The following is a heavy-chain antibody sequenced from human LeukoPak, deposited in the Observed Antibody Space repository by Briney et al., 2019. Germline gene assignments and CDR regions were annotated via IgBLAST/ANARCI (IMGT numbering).Heavy chain of an antibody. CDR2: INGDGSST. V-gene: IGHV3-74*01. Sequence: GGSLRLSCAASGFTFSSYWMHWVRQAPGKGLVWVSRINGDGSSTTYADSVKGRFTISRDTANNTLYLQMNSLRAEDTAVYFCAREHWNGGLNWFDPWGQGTLVTVSS. CDR1: GFTFSSYW. CDR3: AREHWNGGLNWFDP. J-gene: IGHJ5*02. D-gene: IGHD1-1*01.